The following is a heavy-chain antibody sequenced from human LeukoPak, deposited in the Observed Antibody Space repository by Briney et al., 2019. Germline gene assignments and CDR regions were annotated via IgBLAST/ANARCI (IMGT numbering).Heavy chain of an antibody. Sequence: GGSLRLSCAASGFTFSSYSMNWVRQAPGKGLEWVSSISSSSSYIYYADSVKGRFTISRDNAKNSLYLQMNSLRAEDTAVYYCARAPLQVSYYYYYGMDVWGQGTTVTVSS. D-gene: IGHD3-22*01. CDR3: ARAPLQVSYYYYYGMDV. V-gene: IGHV3-21*01. CDR1: GFTFSSYS. J-gene: IGHJ6*02. CDR2: ISSSSSYI.